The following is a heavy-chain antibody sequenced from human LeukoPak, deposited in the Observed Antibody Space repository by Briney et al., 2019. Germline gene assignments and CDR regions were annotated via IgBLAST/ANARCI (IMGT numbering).Heavy chain of an antibody. D-gene: IGHD2-15*01. CDR1: GYTFTSYY. V-gene: IGHV1-46*01. CDR2: INPSGGST. J-gene: IGHJ4*02. Sequence: ASVKVSRKASGYTFTSYYMHWVRQAPGQGLEWMGIINPSGGSTSYAQKFQGRVTMTRDTSTSTVYMELSSLRSEDTAVYYCARDGHIARRGSCYSLNYWGQGTLVTVSS. CDR3: ARDGHIARRGSCYSLNY.